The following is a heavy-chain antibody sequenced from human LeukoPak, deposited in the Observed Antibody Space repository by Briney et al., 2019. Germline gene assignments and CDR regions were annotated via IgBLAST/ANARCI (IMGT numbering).Heavy chain of an antibody. D-gene: IGHD3-10*01. Sequence: SVKVSCKASGGTFSSYAISWVRQAPVQGLEWMGGIIPIFGTANYAQKFQGRVTITTDESTSTAYMELSSLRSEDTAVYYCARDRGFGELSHSIWGQGTVVTVSS. CDR1: GGTFSSYA. J-gene: IGHJ4*02. CDR3: ARDRGFGELSHSI. CDR2: IIPIFGTA. V-gene: IGHV1-69*05.